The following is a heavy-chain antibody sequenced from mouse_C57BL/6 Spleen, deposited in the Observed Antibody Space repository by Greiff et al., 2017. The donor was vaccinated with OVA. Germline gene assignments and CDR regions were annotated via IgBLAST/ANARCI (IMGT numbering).Heavy chain of an antibody. D-gene: IGHD1-1*01. CDR1: GYTFTDYY. CDR2: INPNNGGT. V-gene: IGHV1-22*01. Sequence: EVQLQQSGPELVKPGASVKMSCKASGYTFTDYYMHWVKQSHGKSLEWIGYINPNNGGTSYNQKFKGKVTLTVTKSSSTAYMELRSLTSEDSAVYYCASEGLRFYYYAMDYWGQGTSVTVSS. CDR3: ASEGLRFYYYAMDY. J-gene: IGHJ4*01.